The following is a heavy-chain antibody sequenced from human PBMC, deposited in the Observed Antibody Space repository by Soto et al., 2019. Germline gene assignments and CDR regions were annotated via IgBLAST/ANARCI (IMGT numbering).Heavy chain of an antibody. V-gene: IGHV4-31*03. D-gene: IGHD4-4*01. Sequence: QVQLQESGPGLVKPSQTLSLTCTVSGGSISSDDYNWSWIRQHPGKGLEWIGYIFYSGTTYYSPSLKSRVTISVDTSKNQFSLRLSSVTAADTAVYYCARSYSNLFDYWGQGTLVTVSP. J-gene: IGHJ4*02. CDR3: ARSYSNLFDY. CDR2: IFYSGTT. CDR1: GGSISSDDYN.